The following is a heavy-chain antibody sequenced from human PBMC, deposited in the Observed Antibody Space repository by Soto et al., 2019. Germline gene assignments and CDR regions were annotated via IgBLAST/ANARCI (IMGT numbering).Heavy chain of an antibody. D-gene: IGHD4-17*01. CDR2: IIPVFGTA. CDR1: GGTLSNYG. Sequence: QVQLVQSGAEVKKPGSSVRVSCKASGGTLSNYGISWVRQAPGQGLEWMGGIIPVFGTANYAQKFQGRVSITADESISTMYMDVTSLRSEDTAVYYCSRGDATKIVVTTYYAMDVWGQGTTVSVSS. J-gene: IGHJ6*02. CDR3: SRGDATKIVVTTYYAMDV. V-gene: IGHV1-69*12.